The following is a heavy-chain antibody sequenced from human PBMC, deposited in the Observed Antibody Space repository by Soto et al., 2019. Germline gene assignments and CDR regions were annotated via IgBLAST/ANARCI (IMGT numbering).Heavy chain of an antibody. Sequence: QVQLVQSGAELKKPGASVKVSCKASGYTFTTYDINWVRQATEQGLEWMGWMNANSGITGYAQKFQGRVTMTRNTSISTAYMELSSLTSEDTAIYYCARGGGGYVDYWGQGTLVAVSS. CDR3: ARGGGGYVDY. CDR2: MNANSGIT. CDR1: GYTFTTYD. D-gene: IGHD2-15*01. J-gene: IGHJ4*02. V-gene: IGHV1-8*01.